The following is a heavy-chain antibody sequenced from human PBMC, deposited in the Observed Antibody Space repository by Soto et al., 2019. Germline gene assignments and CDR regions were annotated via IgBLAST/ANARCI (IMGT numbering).Heavy chain of an antibody. CDR2: ISFDSTI. V-gene: IGHV3-30*07. J-gene: IGHJ4*02. CDR1: GFSFSSDT. Sequence: SLRLSCAGSGFSFSSDTMHWVRQAPGKGLEWVALISFDSTIYYADSVKGRFSISRDNAKNSVYLQMNSLRHEDTAVYYCARDRPVDYWGQGTPVTVSS. CDR3: ARDRPVDY.